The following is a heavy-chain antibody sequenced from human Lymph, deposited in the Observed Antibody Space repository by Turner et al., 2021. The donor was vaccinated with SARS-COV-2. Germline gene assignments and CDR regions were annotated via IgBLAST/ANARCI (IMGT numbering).Heavy chain of an antibody. D-gene: IGHD3-16*01. CDR2: IYASGST. CDR3: ARQGGLRGYFDY. Sequence: QVHLQESGTGLFKPSETLSLTCTVSGGSVTSSSYYWGWIRQPPGKGLEWIGNIYASGSTYYNPSLKSRVTISVDTSKNQFSLKLGSVTAADTAVYYCARQGGLRGYFDYWSQGTLVTVSS. CDR1: GGSVTSSSYY. J-gene: IGHJ4*02. V-gene: IGHV4-39*01.